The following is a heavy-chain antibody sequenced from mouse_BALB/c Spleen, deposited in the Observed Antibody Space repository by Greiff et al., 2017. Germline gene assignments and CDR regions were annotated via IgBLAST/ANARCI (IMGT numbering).Heavy chain of an antibody. CDR3: ASPTMITPWYFDV. CDR1: GFSLTSYG. V-gene: IGHV2-2*02. J-gene: IGHJ1*01. Sequence: VMLVESGPGLVQPSQSLSITCTVSGFSLTSYGVHWVRQSPGKGLEWLGVIWSGGSTDYNAAFISRLSISKDNSKSQVFFKMNSLQANDTAIYYCASPTMITPWYFDVWGAGTTVTVSS. D-gene: IGHD2-4*01. CDR2: IWSGGST.